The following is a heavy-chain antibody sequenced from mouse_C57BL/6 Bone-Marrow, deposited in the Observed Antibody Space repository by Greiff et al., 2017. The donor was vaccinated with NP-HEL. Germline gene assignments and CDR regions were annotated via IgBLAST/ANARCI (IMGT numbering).Heavy chain of an antibody. D-gene: IGHD1-1*01. CDR1: GYTFTSYW. V-gene: IGHV1-64*01. Sequence: QVQLQQPGAELVKPGASVKLSCKASGYTFTSYWMHWVKQRPGQGLEWIGMIHPNSGSTNYNEKFKSKATLTVDKSSSTAYMQLSSLTSADSAVYYCARSYYVTIFAYWGQGTLVTVSA. CDR2: IHPNSGST. J-gene: IGHJ3*01. CDR3: ARSYYVTIFAY.